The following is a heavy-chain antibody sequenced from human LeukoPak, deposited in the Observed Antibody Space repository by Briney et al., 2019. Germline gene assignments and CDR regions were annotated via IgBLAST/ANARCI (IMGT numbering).Heavy chain of an antibody. J-gene: IGHJ4*02. V-gene: IGHV4-61*01. D-gene: IGHD3-10*01. CDR1: GGSVNSGNYY. Sequence: SETLSLTCSVSGGSVNSGNYYWSWIRQPPGKGLEWIGYIYYSGSTTYNPSPKSRVTIAVDTSMNQFSLKLNSVTAEDTAVYYCARTSYASGTNFDYWGQGTLVTVSS. CDR3: ARTSYASGTNFDY. CDR2: IYYSGST.